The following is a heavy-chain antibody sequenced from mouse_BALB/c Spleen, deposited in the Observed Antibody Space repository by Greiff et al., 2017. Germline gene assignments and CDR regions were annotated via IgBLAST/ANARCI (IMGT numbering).Heavy chain of an antibody. J-gene: IGHJ3*01. CDR3: ARQGGTGSAWFAY. CDR1: GFAFSSYD. V-gene: IGHV5-12-1*01. D-gene: IGHD4-1*01. CDR2: ISSGGGST. Sequence: EVKVVESGGGLVKPGGSLKLSCAASGFAFSSYDMSWVRQTPGKRLEWVAYISSGGGSTYYPDTVKGRFTISRDNAKNTLYLQMSSLKSEDTAMYYCARQGGTGSAWFAYWGQGTLVTVSA.